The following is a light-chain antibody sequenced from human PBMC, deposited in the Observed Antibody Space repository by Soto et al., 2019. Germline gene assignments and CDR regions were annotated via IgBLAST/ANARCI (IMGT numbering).Light chain of an antibody. CDR3: LQDYNYPWT. Sequence: AIQMTQSPSSLSASVGDRVTITCRASQDIRNDLGWYQEKPRQAPKLLIYAASNLQSGVPSRLSGSGSGTDFTLTISSMQPEDFATYYCLQDYNYPWTFGQGTKVEV. CDR2: AAS. J-gene: IGKJ1*01. CDR1: QDIRND. V-gene: IGKV1-6*01.